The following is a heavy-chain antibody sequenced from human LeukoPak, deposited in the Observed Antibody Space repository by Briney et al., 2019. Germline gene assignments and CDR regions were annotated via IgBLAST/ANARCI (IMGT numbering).Heavy chain of an antibody. CDR2: ISSSGSTI. Sequence: GGSLRLSCAASGFTFSSYGMHWVRQAPGKGLEWVSYISSSGSTIYYADSVKGRFTISGDNAKNSLYLQMNSLRAEDTALYYCAKDKGLYYYDSSGTFDYWGQGTLVTVSS. CDR1: GFTFSSYG. CDR3: AKDKGLYYYDSSGTFDY. J-gene: IGHJ4*02. V-gene: IGHV3-48*04. D-gene: IGHD3-22*01.